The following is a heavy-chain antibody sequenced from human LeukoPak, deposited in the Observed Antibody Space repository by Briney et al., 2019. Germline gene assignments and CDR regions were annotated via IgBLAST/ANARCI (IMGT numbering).Heavy chain of an antibody. CDR2: IYSGGST. Sequence: AGGSLRLSCAASGFTVSSDYMRWVRQAPGKGLEWVSIIYSGGSTYYADSVKGRFTISRDDSKNTLYLQMNSLRAEDTAMYYCARGLPPVMKYYFDYWGQGTLVTVSS. J-gene: IGHJ4*02. CDR3: ARGLPPVMKYYFDY. CDR1: GFTVSSDY. V-gene: IGHV3-66*01. D-gene: IGHD4-11*01.